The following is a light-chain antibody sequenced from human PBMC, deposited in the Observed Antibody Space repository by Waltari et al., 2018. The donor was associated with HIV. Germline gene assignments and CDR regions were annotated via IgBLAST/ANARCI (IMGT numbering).Light chain of an antibody. Sequence: QSALTQPASVSGSPGQSITISCTGTSSDVGGYNLVSWYQQHPGKAPKLMIYEVSKRDSGVSNRCSGSKSGNTSSLTISGLQAEDEADYYCCAYAGSTTYVIFGGGTKLTVL. J-gene: IGLJ2*01. V-gene: IGLV2-23*02. CDR1: SSDVGGYNL. CDR2: EVS. CDR3: CAYAGSTTYVI.